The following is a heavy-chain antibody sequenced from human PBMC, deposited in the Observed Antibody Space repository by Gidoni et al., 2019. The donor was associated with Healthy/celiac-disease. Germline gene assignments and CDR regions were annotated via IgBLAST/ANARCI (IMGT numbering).Heavy chain of an antibody. J-gene: IGHJ4*02. Sequence: QVQLQQWGAGLLTPSETLSLTCAVSGESFSRYYWSWIRQPPGKGLGWIGEINHSESTNYTPSLKSRVTISVDTSKNQFALKLSSVTAADTAVYYCARGVGDWGQGTLVTVSS. CDR1: GESFSRYY. D-gene: IGHD1-26*01. CDR2: INHSEST. CDR3: ARGVGD. V-gene: IGHV4-34*01.